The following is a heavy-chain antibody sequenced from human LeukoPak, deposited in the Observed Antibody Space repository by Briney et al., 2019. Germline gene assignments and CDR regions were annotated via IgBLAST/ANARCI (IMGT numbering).Heavy chain of an antibody. D-gene: IGHD1-14*01. CDR1: GFTFNNYW. CDR3: ARGYTEYFSDY. V-gene: IGHV3-7*03. Sequence: GGSLRLSCAASGFTFNNYWMSWLRQAPGRGLEWVANIDEHGSGKWFVDSVKGRFTMSRDNTKNSLYLEMNSLRAEDTALYYCARGYTEYFSDYWGQGTLVTVSS. J-gene: IGHJ4*02. CDR2: IDEHGSGK.